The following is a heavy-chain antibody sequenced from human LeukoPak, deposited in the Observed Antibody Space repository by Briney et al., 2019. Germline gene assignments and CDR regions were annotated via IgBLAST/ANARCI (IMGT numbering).Heavy chain of an antibody. V-gene: IGHV4-59*01. J-gene: IGHJ4*02. CDR1: GGSISSYC. CDR2: IYYSGST. CDR3: ARVKNYVWGSYRFDY. Sequence: PSETLSLTCTVPGGSISSYCWSWIRQPPGKGLEWIGYIYYSGSTNYNPSLKSRVTISVDTSKNQFSLKLSSVTAADTAVYYCARVKNYVWGSYRFDYWGQGTLVTVSS. D-gene: IGHD3-16*02.